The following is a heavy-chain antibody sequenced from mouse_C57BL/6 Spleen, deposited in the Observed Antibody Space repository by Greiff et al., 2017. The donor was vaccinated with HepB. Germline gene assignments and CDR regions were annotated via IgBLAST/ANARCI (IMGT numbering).Heavy chain of an antibody. CDR1: GYTFTSYD. CDR3: AKRGPWGFAY. J-gene: IGHJ3*01. V-gene: IGHV1-85*01. CDR2: IYPRDGST. Sequence: VKLMESGPELVKPGASVKLSCKASGYTFTSYDINWVKQRPGQGLEWIGWIYPRDGSTKYNEKFKGKATLTVDTSSSTAYMELHSLTSEDSAVYFCAKRGPWGFAYWGQGTLVTVSA. D-gene: IGHD4-1*01.